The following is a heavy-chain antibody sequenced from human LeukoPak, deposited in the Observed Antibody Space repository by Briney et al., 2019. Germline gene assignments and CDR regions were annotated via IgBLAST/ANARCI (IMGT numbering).Heavy chain of an antibody. Sequence: PSETLSLTCTVSGASLSNGTSYWDWIRQPAGKGLEWIGRISTSGTTNYNPPLKSRVTISVDTSKNQFSLKLSSVTAADTAVYYCAREQRWLQSLDYWGQGTLVTVSS. D-gene: IGHD5-24*01. J-gene: IGHJ4*02. CDR2: ISTSGTT. CDR1: GASLSNGTSY. V-gene: IGHV4-61*02. CDR3: AREQRWLQSLDY.